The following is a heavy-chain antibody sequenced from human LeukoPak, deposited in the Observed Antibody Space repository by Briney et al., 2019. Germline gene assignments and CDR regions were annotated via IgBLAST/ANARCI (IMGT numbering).Heavy chain of an antibody. CDR1: GFTFSSYG. Sequence: GGSLRLSCAASGFTFSSYGMHWVRQAPGKGLEWVAVISYDGSNKYYADSVKGRFTISRDNSRNTLYLQMNSLRAEDTAVYYCAKVRTPKRIAVADDYWGRGTLVTVSS. CDR3: AKVRTPKRIAVADDY. D-gene: IGHD6-19*01. J-gene: IGHJ4*02. V-gene: IGHV3-30*18. CDR2: ISYDGSNK.